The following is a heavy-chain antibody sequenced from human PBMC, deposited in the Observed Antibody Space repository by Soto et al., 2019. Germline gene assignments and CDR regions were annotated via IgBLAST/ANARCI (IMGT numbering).Heavy chain of an antibody. D-gene: IGHD1-1*01. V-gene: IGHV2-5*01. CDR2: IYWKDDK. J-gene: IGHJ6*02. CDR3: GHAVMRRLADGTHSCHNGVDD. CDR1: GFSLDTSAVG. Sequence: QITLKESGPTLVKPAQTLTLTCAFSGFSLDTSAVGVAWIRQSPGKALEWLALIYWKDDKRYSPSLKGRLTISKDTSKNEVALTVTNMDPLDTATYYGGHAVMRRLADGTHSCHNGVDDWGQGTPVTVSS.